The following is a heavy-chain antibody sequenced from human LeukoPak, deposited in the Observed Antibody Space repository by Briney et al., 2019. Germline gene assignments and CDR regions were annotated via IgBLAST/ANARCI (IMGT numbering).Heavy chain of an antibody. CDR1: GFTFSNAW. CDR3: TTLSYDYDYGSRNWEPSWFDP. J-gene: IGHJ5*02. Sequence: GGSLRLSCAASGFTFSNAWMSWVRQTPGKGLEWVGRIKSKADGGTTDYAAPVKGRFTISRDDSENTLYLQMNSLRTEDTAVYYCTTLSYDYDYGSRNWEPSWFDPWGQGTLVSVSS. V-gene: IGHV3-15*01. CDR2: IKSKADGGTT. D-gene: IGHD3-10*01.